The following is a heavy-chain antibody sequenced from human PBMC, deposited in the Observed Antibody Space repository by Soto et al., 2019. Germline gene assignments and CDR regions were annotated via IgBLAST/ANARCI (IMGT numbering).Heavy chain of an antibody. CDR1: GFSYSAYY. Sequence: GGSLRLSCSASGFSYSAYYMNWVRQAPGKGLEWVANIKEDGTRTSYADSVRGRFTISRDNAKNSLYLQMNSLRVEDTAVYYCASLNWNVPPTGPWGQGTLVTVSS. D-gene: IGHD2-2*01. CDR2: IKEDGTRT. V-gene: IGHV3-7*03. J-gene: IGHJ4*02. CDR3: ASLNWNVPPTGP.